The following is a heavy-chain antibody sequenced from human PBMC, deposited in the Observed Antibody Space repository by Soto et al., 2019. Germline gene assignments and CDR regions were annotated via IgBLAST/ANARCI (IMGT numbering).Heavy chain of an antibody. Sequence: GGSLRLSCAASVFTFSSYAMSWVRQAPGKGLEWVSAISGSGGSTYYADSVKGRFTISRDNSKNTLYLQMNSLRAEDTAVYYCARDLKSQDYYGMDVWGQGTTVTVSS. CDR3: ARDLKSQDYYGMDV. CDR2: ISGSGGST. J-gene: IGHJ6*02. V-gene: IGHV3-23*01. CDR1: VFTFSSYA.